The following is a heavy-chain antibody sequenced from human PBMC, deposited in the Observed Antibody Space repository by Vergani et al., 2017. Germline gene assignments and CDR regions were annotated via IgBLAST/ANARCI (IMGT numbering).Heavy chain of an antibody. Sequence: EVQLVESGGGLVPPGRSLRLSCAASGFSFGDYAMIWVRQAPGKGLEWVAFIRNKAYRGTTEYAASVKGRFTISRDDSKRLAYLQLGGLKTEDTAVYFCSRGRGDSFGYSDYWGQGTLVTVSS. CDR2: IRNKAYRGTT. V-gene: IGHV3-49*04. J-gene: IGHJ4*02. D-gene: IGHD5-18*01. CDR1: GFSFGDYA. CDR3: SRGRGDSFGYSDY.